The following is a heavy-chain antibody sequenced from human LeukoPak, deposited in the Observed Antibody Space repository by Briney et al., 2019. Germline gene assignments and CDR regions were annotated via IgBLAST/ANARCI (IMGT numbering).Heavy chain of an antibody. CDR3: ARGSRSDFWSGYYTRVLGYFDY. Sequence: KPSETLSLTCAVYGGSFSGYYWSWIRQPPGKGLEWSGEINHSGSTNYNPSLKSRVTISVDTSKNQFSLKLSSVTAADTAVYYCARGSRSDFWSGYYTRVLGYFDYWGQGTLVTVSS. CDR2: INHSGST. D-gene: IGHD3-3*01. J-gene: IGHJ4*02. V-gene: IGHV4-34*01. CDR1: GGSFSGYY.